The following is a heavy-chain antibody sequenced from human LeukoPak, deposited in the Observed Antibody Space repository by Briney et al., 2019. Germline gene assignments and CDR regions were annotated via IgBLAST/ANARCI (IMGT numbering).Heavy chain of an antibody. V-gene: IGHV3-23*01. D-gene: IGHD6-19*01. CDR3: AKIPVSYSSGWSNFDY. J-gene: IGHJ4*02. CDR1: GFTFSSYA. CDR2: ISGSGDST. Sequence: GGSLRLSCADSGFTFSSYAMSWVRQAPGRGLEWVSGISGSGDSTNYADSVKGRFTSSRDNSKNTLFLQMNMLRAEDTAVYYCAKIPVSYSSGWSNFDYWGQGTLVTVSS.